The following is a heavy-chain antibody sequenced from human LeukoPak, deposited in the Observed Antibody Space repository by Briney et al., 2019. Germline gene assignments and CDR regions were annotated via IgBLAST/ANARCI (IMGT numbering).Heavy chain of an antibody. D-gene: IGHD4-17*01. CDR1: GFTFSSYA. J-gene: IGHJ4*02. CDR2: ISGSGGST. V-gene: IGHV3-23*01. Sequence: PGGSLRLSCAASGFTFSSYAMSWVRQAPGKGLEWVSAISGSGGSTYYADSVKGRFTISRDNSKNTLYLQMNSLRAEDTAVYYCAKDVQLGLYGDWAFFYYWGQGTLVTVSS. CDR3: AKDVQLGLYGDWAFFYY.